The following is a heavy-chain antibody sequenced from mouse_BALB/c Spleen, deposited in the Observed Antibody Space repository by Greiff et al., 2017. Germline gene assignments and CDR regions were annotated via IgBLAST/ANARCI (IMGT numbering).Heavy chain of an antibody. V-gene: IGHV7-1*02. D-gene: IGHD2-14*01. J-gene: IGHJ2*01. Sequence: EVKLMESGGGLVQPGGSLRLSCATSGFTFSDFYMEWVRQPPGKRLEWIAASRNKANDYTTEYSTSVKGRFIVSRDTSQSIRYLQMNALRAEDTAIYYCARDAGGTHDYWGQGTTLTVSS. CDR1: GFTFSDFY. CDR3: ARDAGGTHDY. CDR2: SRNKANDYTT.